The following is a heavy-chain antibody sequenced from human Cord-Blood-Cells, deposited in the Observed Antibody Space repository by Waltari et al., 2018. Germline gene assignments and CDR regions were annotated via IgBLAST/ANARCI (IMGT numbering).Heavy chain of an antibody. CDR3: ARFYYDSSGYFDY. V-gene: IGHV1-69*01. CDR2: IIPIFGTA. CDR1: GDTFSSYA. D-gene: IGHD3-22*01. J-gene: IGHJ4*02. Sequence: QVQLVQSGAEVKKPGSSVKVSCKASGDTFSSYATSWVRQAPGQGLEWMGGIIPIFGTANYAQKFQGRVTITADESTSTAYMELSSLRSEDTAVYYCARFYYDSSGYFDYWGQGTLVTVSS.